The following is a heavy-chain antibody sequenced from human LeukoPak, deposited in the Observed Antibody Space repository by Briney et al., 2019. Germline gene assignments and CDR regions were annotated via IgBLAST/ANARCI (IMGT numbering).Heavy chain of an antibody. J-gene: IGHJ4*02. V-gene: IGHV4-34*01. CDR2: INHSGST. D-gene: IGHD3-10*01. CDR1: VASFSNYY. Sequence: SETLSLTCAVYVASFSNYYWSWIRQPPGKGLEWIGEINHSGSTNYNPSLKSRVTISVDTSKNQFSLKLSSVTAADTAVYYCARGPGGYYYGSGSGFDYWGQGTLVTVSS. CDR3: ARGPGGYYYGSGSGFDY.